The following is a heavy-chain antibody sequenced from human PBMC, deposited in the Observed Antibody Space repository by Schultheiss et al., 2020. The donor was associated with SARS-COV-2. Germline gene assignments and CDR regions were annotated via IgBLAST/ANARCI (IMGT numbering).Heavy chain of an antibody. J-gene: IGHJ6*02. CDR2: ISYDGSNK. D-gene: IGHD4-17*01. V-gene: IGHV3-30*03. CDR3: ARDKGDGADYYYYGMDV. CDR1: GFTFSSYG. Sequence: GGSLRLSCSASGFTFSSYGMHWVRQAPGKGLEWVAVISYDGSNKYYADSVKGRFTISRDNAKNSLYLQMNSLRVEDTAVYYCARDKGDGADYYYYGMDVWGQGTTVTVSS.